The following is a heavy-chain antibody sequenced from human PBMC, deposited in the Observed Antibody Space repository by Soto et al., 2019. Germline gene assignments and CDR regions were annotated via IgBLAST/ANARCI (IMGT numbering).Heavy chain of an antibody. D-gene: IGHD2-21*01. CDR2: IDPSDSYT. CDR3: ACPRQDYGGRAYDY. J-gene: IGHJ4*02. V-gene: IGHV5-10-1*01. Sequence: PGEALKISCQGSGYTFTTYWITWVRQMPGRGLEWMGRIDPSDSYTNYSPSFQGHVTISADKSTNTAYLEWRSLEASDSAIYYCACPRQDYGGRAYDYWGQGTLVTVSS. CDR1: GYTFTTYW.